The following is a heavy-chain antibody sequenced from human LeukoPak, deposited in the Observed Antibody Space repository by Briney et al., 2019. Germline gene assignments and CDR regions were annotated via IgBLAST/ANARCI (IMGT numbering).Heavy chain of an antibody. V-gene: IGHV3-7*01. J-gene: IGHJ4*02. CDR2: IRQDGSDK. CDR3: ARDSNSFDY. CDR1: GFTFSTYW. D-gene: IGHD3-3*02. Sequence: PGGSLRLSCAASGFTFSTYWMTWVRQAPGKGLEWVANIRQDGSDKFYVDSVKGRFTISRDNAKNSLYLQMDSLRDEDTALYYCARDSNSFDYWGQGTLVTFSS.